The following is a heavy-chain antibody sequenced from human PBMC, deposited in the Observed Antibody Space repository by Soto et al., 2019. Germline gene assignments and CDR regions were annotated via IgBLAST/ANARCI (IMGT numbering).Heavy chain of an antibody. V-gene: IGHV3-21*01. CDR1: GFTFSSYS. J-gene: IGHJ2*01. Sequence: GGSLRLSCAASGFTFSSYSMNWVRQAPGKGLEWVSSISSSSSSYIYYADSVKGRFTISRDNAKNSLYLQMNSLRAEDTAVYYCAREGRIAGDEVARYFDLWGRGTLVTVSS. CDR2: ISSSSSSYI. D-gene: IGHD2-21*01. CDR3: AREGRIAGDEVARYFDL.